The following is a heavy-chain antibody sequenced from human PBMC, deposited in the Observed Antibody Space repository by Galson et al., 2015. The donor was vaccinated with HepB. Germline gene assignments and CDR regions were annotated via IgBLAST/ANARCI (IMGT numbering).Heavy chain of an antibody. V-gene: IGHV3-48*02. CDR2: ISSSSSTI. Sequence: SLRLSCAASGFTFSNDSMNWVRQAPGKGLEWVSYISSSSSTIYCADSVKGRFTISRDNAKNSLYLQMNSLRDEDTAVYYCARDRDEAYCGGDCYSDAFDIWGQGTMVTVSS. D-gene: IGHD2-21*02. CDR3: ARDRDEAYCGGDCYSDAFDI. CDR1: GFTFSNDS. J-gene: IGHJ3*02.